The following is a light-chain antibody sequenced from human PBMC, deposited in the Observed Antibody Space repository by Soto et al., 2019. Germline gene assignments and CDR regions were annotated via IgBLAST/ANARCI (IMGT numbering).Light chain of an antibody. J-gene: IGKJ4*01. CDR2: GAS. CDR3: QQYSSSLT. CDR1: QSLRSSY. Sequence: EIVLTQSPGTLSLSPGERATLSCRASQSLRSSYVAWYQQKLGQAPRLLIYGASYRASGIPDRFRGSGSGTDFTLTISRLAPEDFAVHYCQQYSSSLTFGGGTKVDIK. V-gene: IGKV3-20*01.